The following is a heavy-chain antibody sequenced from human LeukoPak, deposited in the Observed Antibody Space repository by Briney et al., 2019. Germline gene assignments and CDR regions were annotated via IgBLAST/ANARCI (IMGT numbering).Heavy chain of an antibody. CDR1: GDSVSSNSAA. CDR2: TYYRSKWYN. CDR3: AREGTTMVRGVITIYYYYMDV. V-gene: IGHV6-1*01. D-gene: IGHD3-10*01. Sequence: SQTLSLTCAISGDSVSSNSAAWNWIRQSPSRGLEWLGRTYYRSKWYNDYAVSVKSRITINPDTSKNQFSLQLNSVTPEDTAVYYCAREGTTMVRGVITIYYYYMDVWGKGTTVTISS. J-gene: IGHJ6*03.